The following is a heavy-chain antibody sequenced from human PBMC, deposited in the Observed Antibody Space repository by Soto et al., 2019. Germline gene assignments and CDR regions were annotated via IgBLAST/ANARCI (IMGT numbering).Heavy chain of an antibody. CDR2: IYYSGST. CDR1: GVSISSSSYY. CDR3: ARRLWLNDAFDI. D-gene: IGHD5-18*01. J-gene: IGHJ3*02. V-gene: IGHV4-39*01. Sequence: SETLSLTCTVSGVSISSSSYYWGWIRQPPGKGLEWIGSIYYSGSTYYNPSLKSRVTISVDTSKNQFSLKLSSVTAADTAVYYCARRLWLNDAFDIWGQGTMVNVS.